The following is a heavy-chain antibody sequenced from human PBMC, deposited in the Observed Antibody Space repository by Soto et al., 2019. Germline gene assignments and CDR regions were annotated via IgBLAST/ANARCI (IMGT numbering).Heavy chain of an antibody. V-gene: IGHV1-69*02. CDR1: GGTFNTYT. CDR2: IIPILGIA. J-gene: IGHJ3*02. Sequence: QVQLVQSGAEVKKPGSSVKVSCKASGGTFNTYTISWVRQAPGQGLEWMGRIIPILGIAKYAQKFQGRVTITADKSTSTAYMELSSLRSEDTAVYYCARAIAVAWNTSEVFEIWGQGTMVTVSS. CDR3: ARAIAVAWNTSEVFEI. D-gene: IGHD6-19*01.